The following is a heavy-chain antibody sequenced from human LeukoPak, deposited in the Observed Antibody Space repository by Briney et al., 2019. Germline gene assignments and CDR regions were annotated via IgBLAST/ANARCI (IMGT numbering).Heavy chain of an antibody. Sequence: SETLSLTCTVSGGSICSSSYYWGRIRQPPGKGLGRFGSTYYSGSTYYNPSLKSRVTISVDTSKNHFSLKLSSVTAADTAVYYCAREQRPSIVVVPAASVWGQGTLVTVSS. J-gene: IGHJ4*02. D-gene: IGHD2-2*01. CDR3: AREQRPSIVVVPAASV. CDR2: TYYSGST. CDR1: GGSICSSSYY. V-gene: IGHV4-39*02.